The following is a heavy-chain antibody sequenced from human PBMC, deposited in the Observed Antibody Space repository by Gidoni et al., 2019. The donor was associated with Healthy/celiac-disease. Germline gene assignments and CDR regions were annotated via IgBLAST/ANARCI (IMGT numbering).Heavy chain of an antibody. V-gene: IGHV4-34*01. D-gene: IGHD6-13*01. CDR1: GGSFSGYY. Sequence: QVQLQQWGAGLLKPSETLSLTCAVYGGSFSGYYWSWIRQPPGKGMEWMGEINPSGITNYNPSLKSRVTISVDTSKNQFSLKLSSVTAADTAVYYCARARGRWSSSWNMDVWGKGTTVTVSS. J-gene: IGHJ6*03. CDR3: ARARGRWSSSWNMDV. CDR2: INPSGIT.